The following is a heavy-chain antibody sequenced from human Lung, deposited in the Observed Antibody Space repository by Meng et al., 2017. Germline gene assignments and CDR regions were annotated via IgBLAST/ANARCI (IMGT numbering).Heavy chain of an antibody. CDR2: IDPKSGDT. CDR3: ARDEDISAAGKLFGDY. Sequence: VALGQSGAEVKKPGASVKVPCKPFGYNFPDYYIHWVRLAPGQGLEWMGHIDPKSGDTRYAQKFQGRVTMTGDTSIGTAYMELTGLRSDDTALYYCARDEDISAAGKLFGDYWGQGTLVTVSS. D-gene: IGHD6-13*01. CDR1: GYNFPDYY. J-gene: IGHJ4*02. V-gene: IGHV1-2*06.